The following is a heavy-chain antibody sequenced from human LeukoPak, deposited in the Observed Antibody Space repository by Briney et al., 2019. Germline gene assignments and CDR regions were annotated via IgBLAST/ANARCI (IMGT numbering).Heavy chain of an antibody. CDR3: ARGWDGDYYYYYMDV. V-gene: IGHV1-8*03. D-gene: IGHD4-17*01. CDR2: MNPNSGNT. J-gene: IGHJ6*03. CDR1: GYTFTSYG. Sequence: ASVKVSCKASGYTFTSYGINWVRQATGQGLEWMGWMNPNSGNTGYAQKFQGRVTITRNTSISTAYMELSSLRSEDTAVYYCARGWDGDYYYYYMDVWGKGTTVTVSS.